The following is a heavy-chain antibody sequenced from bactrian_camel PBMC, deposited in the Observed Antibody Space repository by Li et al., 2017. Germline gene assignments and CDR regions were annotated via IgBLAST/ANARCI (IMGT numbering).Heavy chain of an antibody. Sequence: QVQLVESGGGSVQTGGSLRLSCSASDYMYNCMAWFRQAPGKEREGVAGLRTHVGCTWVSDALKGRFTISQDNAKNMLYLEMNSLKPEDTAMYYCAGDMRLGGCSGGGPRSSDFNYWGQGTQVTVS. CDR1: DYMYNC. V-gene: IGHV3S54*01. CDR3: AGDMRLGGCSGGGPRSSDFNY. CDR2: LRTHVGCT. J-gene: IGHJ6*01. D-gene: IGHD2*01.